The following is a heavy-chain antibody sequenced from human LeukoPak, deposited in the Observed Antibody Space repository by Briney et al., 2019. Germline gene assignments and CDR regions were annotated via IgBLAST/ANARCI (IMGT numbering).Heavy chain of an antibody. J-gene: IGHJ4*02. CDR2: IYHSGST. CDR1: GYSISSGYY. Sequence: SETLSLTCAVSGYSISSGYYWGWIRQPPGKGLEWIGSIYHSGSTYYNPSLKSRVTISVDTSKKQFSLKLSSVTAADTAVYYCARLGSGSQTFDYWGQGTLVTVSS. V-gene: IGHV4-38-2*01. D-gene: IGHD3-10*02. CDR3: ARLGSGSQTFDY.